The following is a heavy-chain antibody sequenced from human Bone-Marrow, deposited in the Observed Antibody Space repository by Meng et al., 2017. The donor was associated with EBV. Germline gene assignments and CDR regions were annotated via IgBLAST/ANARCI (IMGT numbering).Heavy chain of an antibody. Sequence: QVLLEEAGPGLVKPSVTLSLSGAVCGASSSGSNWWSWVRQPPGKGLEWIGEIWHGGNTNYNPSLKSRVTISVDKSGNQFSLNLNSVTAADTAVYYCARGNAYNVPSFDYWGQGTLVTVSS. J-gene: IGHJ4*02. CDR2: IWHGGNT. D-gene: IGHD5-24*01. V-gene: IGHV4-4*02. CDR3: ARGNAYNVPSFDY. CDR1: GASSSGSNW.